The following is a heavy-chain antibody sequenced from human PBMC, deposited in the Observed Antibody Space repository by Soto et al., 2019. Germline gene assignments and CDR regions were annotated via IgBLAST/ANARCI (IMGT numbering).Heavy chain of an antibody. D-gene: IGHD3-3*01. CDR3: TRRVESSRRDALDI. V-gene: IGHV3-23*01. CDR1: GFTFWTYA. J-gene: IGHJ6*02. Sequence: PGGSLRLSCITSGFTFWTYAMDWVRQAPGEELEWVSSIGTSGTPTFYADSVKSRFGISRDDAKKTVSLQMNSLGVEDTAAYYCTRRVESSRRDALDIWGQGTTVTVSS. CDR2: IGTSGTPT.